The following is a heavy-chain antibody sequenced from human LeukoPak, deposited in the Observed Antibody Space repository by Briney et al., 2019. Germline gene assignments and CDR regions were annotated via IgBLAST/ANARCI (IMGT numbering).Heavy chain of an antibody. J-gene: IGHJ1*01. CDR2: IYYTGST. D-gene: IGHD2-2*01. V-gene: IGHV4-59*01. CDR3: ARDAGYCSSSSCGAYFQH. Sequence: PSETLSLTCTVSGRSISSYYWSWIRQPPGKGLEWIGYIYYTGSTNYNPSLKSRVIISVDTSKNQFSLKLSSVTAADTAVYYCARDAGYCSSSSCGAYFQHWGQGTLVTVSS. CDR1: GRSISSYY.